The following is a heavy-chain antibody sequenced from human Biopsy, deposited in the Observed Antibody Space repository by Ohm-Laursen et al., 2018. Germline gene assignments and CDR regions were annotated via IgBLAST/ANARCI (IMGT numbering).Heavy chain of an antibody. J-gene: IGHJ4*02. D-gene: IGHD2-15*01. CDR1: GFTINSNY. V-gene: IGHV3-66*01. CDR2: IYTGDIT. CDR3: ARAYPPPGRRLVVAAGDFDC. Sequence: SLRLSCAASGFTINSNYMNWARQAPGKGLEWVSVIYTGDITSYADSVKGRFTISRDISKNALYLHMNSLRAEDTAVYYCARAYPPPGRRLVVAAGDFDCWGQGTRVTVSS.